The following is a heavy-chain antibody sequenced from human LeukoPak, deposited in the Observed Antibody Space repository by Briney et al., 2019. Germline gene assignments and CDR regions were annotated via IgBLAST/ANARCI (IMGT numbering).Heavy chain of an antibody. CDR2: IYYSGST. Sequence: SETPSLTCTVSGGSISSYYWSWIRQPPGKGLEWIGYIYYSGSTNYNPSLKSRVTISVDTSKNQFSLKLSSVTAADTAVYYCARVRYYYYMDVWGKGTTVTVSS. CDR3: ARVRYYYYMDV. CDR1: GGSISSYY. V-gene: IGHV4-59*01. J-gene: IGHJ6*03.